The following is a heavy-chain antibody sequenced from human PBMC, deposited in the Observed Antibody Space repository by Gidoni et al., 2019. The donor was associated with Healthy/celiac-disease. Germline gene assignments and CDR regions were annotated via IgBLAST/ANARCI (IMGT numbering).Heavy chain of an antibody. J-gene: IGHJ6*02. V-gene: IGHV3-21*01. CDR1: GFTFSSYS. CDR3: ARGFTRYDILTVYSF. D-gene: IGHD3-9*01. CDR2: ISSSSSYI. Sequence: RLSCAASGFTFSSYSMNWVRQAPGKGLEWVSSISSSSSYIYYADSVKGRFTISRANAKNSLYLQMNSLRAEDTAVYYCARGFTRYDILTVYSFWGQGTTVTVSS.